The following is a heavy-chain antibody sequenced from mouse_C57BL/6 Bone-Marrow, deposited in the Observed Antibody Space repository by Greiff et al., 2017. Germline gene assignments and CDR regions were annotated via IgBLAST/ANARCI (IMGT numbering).Heavy chain of an antibody. CDR2: ISSGSSTI. CDR1: GFTFSDYG. Sequence: EVKLVESGGGLVKPGGSLKLSCAASGFTFSDYGMHWVRQAPEKGLEWVAYISSGSSTIYYADTVKGRFTISRDNAKNTLFLQMTSLRSEDTAMYYCARCSNPYAMDYWGQGTSVTVSS. V-gene: IGHV5-17*01. D-gene: IGHD2-5*01. J-gene: IGHJ4*01. CDR3: ARCSNPYAMDY.